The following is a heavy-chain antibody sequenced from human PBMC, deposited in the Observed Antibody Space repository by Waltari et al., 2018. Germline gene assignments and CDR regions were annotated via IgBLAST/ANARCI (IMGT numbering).Heavy chain of an antibody. V-gene: IGHV3-53*01. D-gene: IGHD6-19*01. CDR2: IYSGGST. J-gene: IGHJ4*02. CDR1: GFPFLRNS. Sequence: EVQLVESGGGLIQPGGSMRLSCAASGFPFLRNSIVWVRQAPGKGLEWVSVIYSGGSTYYADSVKGRFTISRDNAKNTLYLQMNSLRAEDTAVYYCARGIAVAGYYFDYWGQGTLVTVSS. CDR3: ARGIAVAGYYFDY.